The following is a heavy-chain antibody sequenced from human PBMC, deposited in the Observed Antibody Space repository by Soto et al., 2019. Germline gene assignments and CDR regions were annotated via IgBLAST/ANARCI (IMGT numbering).Heavy chain of an antibody. V-gene: IGHV3-23*01. CDR2: ISGSGGST. J-gene: IGHJ4*02. Sequence: GGSLRLSCAASGFTFSSYAMSWVRQAPGKGLERVSAISGSGGSTYYADSVKGRFTISRDNSKNTLYLQMNSLRAEDTAVYYCAKDVDSGYDLIFWDYWGQGTLVTVSS. D-gene: IGHD5-12*01. CDR3: AKDVDSGYDLIFWDY. CDR1: GFTFSSYA.